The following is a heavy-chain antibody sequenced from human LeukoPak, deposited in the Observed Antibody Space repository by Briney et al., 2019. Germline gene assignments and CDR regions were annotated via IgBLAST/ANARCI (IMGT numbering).Heavy chain of an antibody. J-gene: IGHJ4*02. D-gene: IGHD3-22*01. V-gene: IGHV4-61*02. CDR3: ARRYYYDGSGYDD. CDR2: IYTSGST. Sequence: SQTLSLTCTVSGGSISSGSYYWSWIRQPAGRGLEWIGRIYTSGSTNHNPSLKSRVTISVDTSKNQFSLKLSSVTAADTAVYYCARRYYYDGSGYDDWGQGTLVTVSS. CDR1: GGSISSGSYY.